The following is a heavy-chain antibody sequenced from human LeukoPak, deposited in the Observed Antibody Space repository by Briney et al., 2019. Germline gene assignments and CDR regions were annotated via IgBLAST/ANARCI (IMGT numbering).Heavy chain of an antibody. D-gene: IGHD3-10*01. CDR2: TYYRSKWYN. V-gene: IGHV6-1*01. Sequence: SQTLSLTCAISGDSVSRNSATWNWIRQSPARGLEWLGRTYYRSKWYNDYAVSVKSRITINPDTSKNQFSLQLNSVTPEDTAVYYCARAVLWFGDLDYSYYMDVWGKGTTVTVSS. CDR1: GDSVSRNSAT. J-gene: IGHJ6*03. CDR3: ARAVLWFGDLDYSYYMDV.